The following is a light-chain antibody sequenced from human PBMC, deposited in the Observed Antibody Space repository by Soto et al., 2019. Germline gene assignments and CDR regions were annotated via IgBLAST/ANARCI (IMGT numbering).Light chain of an antibody. V-gene: IGLV2-14*01. CDR2: EVT. CDR3: SSYTNIKTPACV. Sequence: QSALTQPASVSGSPGQSITISCTGTSGDIGSYNRVSWYQQHPGKAHKLIIYEVTDRPSGVSNRFSGSKSGNTSSLTISGLQAEDEAEYYCSSYTNIKTPACVFGTGTKLTVL. CDR1: SGDIGSYNR. J-gene: IGLJ1*01.